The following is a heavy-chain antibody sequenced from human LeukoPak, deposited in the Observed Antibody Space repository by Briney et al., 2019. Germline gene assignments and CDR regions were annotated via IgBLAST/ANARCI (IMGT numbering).Heavy chain of an antibody. J-gene: IGHJ3*02. V-gene: IGHV1-2*02. D-gene: IGHD2-15*01. CDR3: VTLPGYFNTWGAFDI. CDR1: GFTFTAFY. CDR2: IHLNSGAT. Sequence: GASVKVSCKTSGFTFTAFYMHWVRQAPGQGLEWMAWIHLNSGATNYAQKFQGRVSVTRDTSISTAYMELSSPRSDDTAVYYCVTLPGYFNTWGAFDIWGQGTMVTVSS.